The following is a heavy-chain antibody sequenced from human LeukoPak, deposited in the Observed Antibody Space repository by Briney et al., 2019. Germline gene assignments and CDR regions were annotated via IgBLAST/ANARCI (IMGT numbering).Heavy chain of an antibody. V-gene: IGHV3-7*01. CDR2: IKQDGSEK. Sequence: GGSLRLSCAASGFTFSSYWMSWVRQAPGKGLEWVANIKQDGSEKYYVDYVKGRFTISRDNAKNSLYLQMNSLRAEDTAVYYCARDFPWSGYYTPPALDYWGQGTLVTVSS. J-gene: IGHJ4*02. CDR3: ARDFPWSGYYTPPALDY. CDR1: GFTFSSYW. D-gene: IGHD3-3*01.